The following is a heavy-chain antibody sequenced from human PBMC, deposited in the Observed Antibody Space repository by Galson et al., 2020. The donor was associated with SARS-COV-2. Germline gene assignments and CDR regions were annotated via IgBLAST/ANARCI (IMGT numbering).Heavy chain of an antibody. CDR2: ISSNGGNT. V-gene: IGHV3-64D*08. J-gene: IGHJ6*02. CDR3: VRNVVPAATLYYYGLDV. D-gene: IGHD2-2*01. Sequence: TGGSLRLSCSASGFTFSTYPMHWVRQAPGKGLEYVSAISSNGGNTYHANSVTGRFTISRDNSKNTLYLQMSTLRPEDTAVYYCVRNVVPAATLYYYGLDVWGQGTTVTVSS. CDR1: GFTFSTYP.